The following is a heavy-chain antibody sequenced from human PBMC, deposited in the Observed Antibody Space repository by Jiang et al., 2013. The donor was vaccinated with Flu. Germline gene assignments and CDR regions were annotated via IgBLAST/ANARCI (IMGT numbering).Heavy chain of an antibody. CDR2: INPNSGGT. J-gene: IGHJ6*02. D-gene: IGHD4-11*01. CDR3: ARIPMTTVSTRAENYYYGMDV. Sequence: GAEVKKPGASVKVSCKASGYTFTGYYMHWVRQAPGQGLEWMGRINPNSGGTNYAQKFQGRVTMTRDTSISTAYMELSRLRSDDTAVYYCARIPMTTVSTRAENYYYGMDVWGQGTTVTVSS. V-gene: IGHV1-2*06. CDR1: GYTFTGYY.